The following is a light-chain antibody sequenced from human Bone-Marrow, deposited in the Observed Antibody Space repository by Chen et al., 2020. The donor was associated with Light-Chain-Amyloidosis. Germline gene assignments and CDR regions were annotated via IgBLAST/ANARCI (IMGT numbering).Light chain of an antibody. V-gene: IGKV3-11*01. CDR3: QQRSNWPTT. J-gene: IGKJ2*01. Sequence: EIVLTQSPATLSLSPGERATLSCRASQSVSSYLAWYQQQPGQAPRLLIYDASNRATGIPARFSGSGSVTDFTLTISSLEPEDFAVYYCQQRSNWPTTFGQGTKLEIK. CDR1: QSVSSY. CDR2: DAS.